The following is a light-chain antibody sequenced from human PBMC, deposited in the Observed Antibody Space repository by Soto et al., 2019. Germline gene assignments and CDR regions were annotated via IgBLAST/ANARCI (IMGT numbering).Light chain of an antibody. Sequence: QSVLTQPASVSGSPGQSITVSCTGTSSDLDYVSWYQQHPGKAPKLLIFDVNTRPSGVPDRFSASKTDNAASLTISGLQPEDEANYYCSSYIHPSVFFGGGTKLTVL. CDR1: SSDLDY. J-gene: IGLJ2*01. CDR3: SSYIHPSVF. CDR2: DVN. V-gene: IGLV2-14*03.